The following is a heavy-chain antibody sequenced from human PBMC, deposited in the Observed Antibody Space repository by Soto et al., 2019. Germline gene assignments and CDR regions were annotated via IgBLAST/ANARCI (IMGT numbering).Heavy chain of an antibody. J-gene: IGHJ4*02. Sequence: SETLSLTCTVSGGSISSYYWSWIRQPPGKGLEWIGYIYYSGSTNYNPSLKSRVTISVDTSKNQFSLKLSSVTAADTAVYYCARMTFDDYFDYWGQGTLVTV. D-gene: IGHD2-21*02. CDR1: GGSISSYY. V-gene: IGHV4-59*01. CDR3: ARMTFDDYFDY. CDR2: IYYSGST.